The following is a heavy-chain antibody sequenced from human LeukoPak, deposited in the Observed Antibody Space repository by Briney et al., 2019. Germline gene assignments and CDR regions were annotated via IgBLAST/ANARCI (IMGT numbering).Heavy chain of an antibody. D-gene: IGHD3-16*01. V-gene: IGHV3-53*04. CDR2: IYSGGST. Sequence: GGSLRLSCAASGFTVSSNYMSWVRQAPGKGLEWVSIIYSGGSTYYADSVKGRFTFSRHNSKNTLYLQMNSLRAEDTAVYYCAREVGGSAFDIWGQGTMVTVSS. CDR1: GFTVSSNY. CDR3: AREVGGSAFDI. J-gene: IGHJ3*02.